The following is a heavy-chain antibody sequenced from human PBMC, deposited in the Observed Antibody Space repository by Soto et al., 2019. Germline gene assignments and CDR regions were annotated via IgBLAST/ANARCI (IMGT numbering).Heavy chain of an antibody. D-gene: IGHD3-22*01. Sequence: GGSLRLSCAASGFTFSSYGMHWVRQAPGKGLEWVAVIWYDGSNKYYADSVKGRFTISRDNSKNTLYLQMNSLRAEDTAVYYCAGDSLSYYDSSGYWTYWGQGTLVTVSS. V-gene: IGHV3-33*01. CDR3: AGDSLSYYDSSGYWTY. J-gene: IGHJ4*02. CDR1: GFTFSSYG. CDR2: IWYDGSNK.